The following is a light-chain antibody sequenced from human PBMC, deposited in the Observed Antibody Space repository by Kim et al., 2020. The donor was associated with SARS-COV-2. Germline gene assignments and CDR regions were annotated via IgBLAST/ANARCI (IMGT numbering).Light chain of an antibody. CDR3: QQYDNWPPYT. CDR2: RAS. Sequence: VFPGERVTLSCRASQTISSNLDWYQQRPGQAPRLLIYRASTRATGIPVRFSGSGSGTEFTLTISSLQSEDFAVYYCQQYDNWPPYTFGQGSNLEI. V-gene: IGKV3-15*01. J-gene: IGKJ2*01. CDR1: QTISSN.